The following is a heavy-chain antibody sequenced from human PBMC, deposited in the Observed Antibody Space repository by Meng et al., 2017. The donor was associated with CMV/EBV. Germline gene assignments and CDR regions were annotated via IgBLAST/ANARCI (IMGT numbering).Heavy chain of an antibody. CDR3: TRSWIDSFTPDFDY. D-gene: IGHD2-2*03. J-gene: IGHJ4*02. CDR2: INPNSAGT. V-gene: IGHV1-2*06. Sequence: QVQLAPSGVEVKNPGAPVKVSCKASVYSFIGHYIHWVRQAPGQGLEWMGRINPNSAGTNYVEKFQGRVTMTRDTSNNIVYMELTRLTSDDTAVYYCTRSWIDSFTPDFDYWGQGTLVTVSS. CDR1: VYSFIGHY.